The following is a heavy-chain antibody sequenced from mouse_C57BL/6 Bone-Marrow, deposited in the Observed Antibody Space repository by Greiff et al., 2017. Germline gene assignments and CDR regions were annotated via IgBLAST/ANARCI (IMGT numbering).Heavy chain of an antibody. CDR2: IYWDDDK. V-gene: IGHV8-12*01. Sequence: QVTLKESGPGILQSSQTLSLTCSFSGFSLSTSGMGVSWIRQPSGKGLEWLAHIYWDDDKRYNTSLKSRLTISKDTSRNQIFLKITSVDTADTATYCCARSYWEAWFAYWGQGTLVTVST. CDR3: ARSYWEAWFAY. J-gene: IGHJ3*01. CDR1: GFSLSTSGMG. D-gene: IGHD4-1*01.